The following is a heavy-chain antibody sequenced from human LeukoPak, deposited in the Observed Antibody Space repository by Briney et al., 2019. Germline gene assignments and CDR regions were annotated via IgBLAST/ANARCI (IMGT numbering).Heavy chain of an antibody. J-gene: IGHJ6*03. D-gene: IGHD3-10*01. V-gene: IGHV1-69*13. CDR3: ARSEGNYYYYYMDV. CDR1: GGTFSSYA. Sequence: GASVKVSCKASGGTFSSYAISWVRQAPGQGLEWMGGIIPIFGTANYAQKFQGRVTITADESTSTAYMELSSLRSEDTAVYYCARSEGNYYYYYMDVWGKGTTVTVSS. CDR2: IIPIFGTA.